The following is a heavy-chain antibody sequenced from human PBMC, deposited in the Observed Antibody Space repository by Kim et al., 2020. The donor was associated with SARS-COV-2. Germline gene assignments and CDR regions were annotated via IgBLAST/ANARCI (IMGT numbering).Heavy chain of an antibody. CDR3: AGATGCSDTTCAFWYFAR. Sequence: SETLSLTCTVSGGSISSGGYYWSWIRQHPEKGLVWIGYMYYSGSSYYNPSLKSRVSISVDTSNNQFSLKMKYVTAADTAVYYCAGATGCSDTTCAFWYFARWGGGTLVTVST. CDR1: GGSISSGGYY. V-gene: IGHV4-31*03. J-gene: IGHJ2*01. D-gene: IGHD2-15*01. CDR2: MYYSGSS.